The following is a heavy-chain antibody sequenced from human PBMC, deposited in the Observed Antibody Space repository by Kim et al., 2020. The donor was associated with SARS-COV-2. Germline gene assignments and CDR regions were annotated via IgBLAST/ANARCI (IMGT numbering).Heavy chain of an antibody. CDR2: ISSSSSYI. CDR3: ASSHTVTHSAFDI. CDR1: GFTFSSYS. Sequence: GGSLRLSCAASGFTFSSYSMNWVRQAPGKGLEWVSSISSSSSYIYYADSVKGRFTISRDNAKNSLYLQMNSLRAEDTAVYYCASSHTVTHSAFDIWGQGTMVTVSS. D-gene: IGHD4-17*01. J-gene: IGHJ3*02. V-gene: IGHV3-21*01.